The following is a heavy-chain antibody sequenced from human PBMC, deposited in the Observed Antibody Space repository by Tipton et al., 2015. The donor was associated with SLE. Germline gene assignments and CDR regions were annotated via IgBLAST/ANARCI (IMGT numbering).Heavy chain of an antibody. CDR1: GGSISSHY. CDR2: INHSGST. V-gene: IGHV4-34*01. J-gene: IGHJ4*02. Sequence: LRLSCTVSGGSISSHYWSWIRQPPGKGLEWIGEINHSGSTNYNPSLKSRVTISVDTSKNQFSLKLSSVTAADTAVYYCARGGYFDYWGQGTLVTVSS. CDR3: ARGGYFDY.